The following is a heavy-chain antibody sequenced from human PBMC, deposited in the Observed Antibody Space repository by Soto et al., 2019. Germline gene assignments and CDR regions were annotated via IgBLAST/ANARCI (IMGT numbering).Heavy chain of an antibody. V-gene: IGHV3-33*01. Sequence: QVQLVESGGGVVQPGRSLRLSCAASGFTFSSYGMHWVRQAPGKGLEWVAVIGYDGSNKYYADSVKGRFTISRDNSKNTLYLQMNSLRAEDKAVYYCARERGVAGTGGAGYYYGMDVWGQGTTVTVSS. CDR1: GFTFSSYG. J-gene: IGHJ6*02. CDR2: IGYDGSNK. CDR3: ARERGVAGTGGAGYYYGMDV. D-gene: IGHD6-19*01.